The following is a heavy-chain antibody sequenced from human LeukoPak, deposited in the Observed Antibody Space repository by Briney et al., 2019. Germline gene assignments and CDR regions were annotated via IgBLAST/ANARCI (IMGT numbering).Heavy chain of an antibody. V-gene: IGHV3-7*05. Sequence: PGGSLGLSCAASGFTFSSYWMSCVRQAPGKGLEWVANIKQDGSEKYYVDSVKGRFAISRDNAKNPLYLQMNSLRAEDTAVYYCARNSGSYHFDYWGQGTLVTVSS. D-gene: IGHD1-26*01. CDR3: ARNSGSYHFDY. CDR2: IKQDGSEK. J-gene: IGHJ4*02. CDR1: GFTFSSYW.